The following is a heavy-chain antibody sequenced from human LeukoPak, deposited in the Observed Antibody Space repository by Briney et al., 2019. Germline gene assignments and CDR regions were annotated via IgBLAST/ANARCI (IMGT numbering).Heavy chain of an antibody. CDR2: IYTSGST. V-gene: IGHV4-61*02. CDR3: AREVVITGDNWFDP. CDR1: GGSISSGSHY. Sequence: SQTLFLTCTVSGGSISSGSHYWSWIRQPAGKGLEWIGRIYTSGSTKYNPSLKSRVTISVDTSKNQFSLKLSSVTAADTAVYYCAREVVITGDNWFDPWGQGTLVTVSS. J-gene: IGHJ5*02. D-gene: IGHD3-22*01.